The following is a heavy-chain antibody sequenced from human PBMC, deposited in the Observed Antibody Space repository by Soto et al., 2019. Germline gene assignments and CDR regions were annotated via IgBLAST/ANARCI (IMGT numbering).Heavy chain of an antibody. Sequence: AGGSLRLSCAASGFTFGTTDMSWVRQAPGEGLEWVSTIDGSGGITYYADSVKGRSTISRDNSRNTVYLQMNSLRGDDTALYYCVKNSGWFNTWGQGALVTVS. CDR1: GFTFGTTD. CDR2: IDGSGGIT. V-gene: IGHV3-23*01. J-gene: IGHJ5*02. D-gene: IGHD3-10*01. CDR3: VKNSGWFNT.